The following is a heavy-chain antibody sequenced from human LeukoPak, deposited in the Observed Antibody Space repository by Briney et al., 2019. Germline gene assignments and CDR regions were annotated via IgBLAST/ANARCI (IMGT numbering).Heavy chain of an antibody. CDR1: GFTFSSYE. CDR2: ISSSGSTI. D-gene: IGHD3-10*02. J-gene: IGHJ6*04. CDR3: AELGITMIGGV. V-gene: IGHV3-48*03. Sequence: GGSLRLSCAASGFTFSSYEMNWVRQAPGKGLEWVSYISSSGSTIYYADSVKGRFTISGDNAKNSLYLQMNSLRAEDTAVYYCAELGITMIGGVWGKGTTVTVSS.